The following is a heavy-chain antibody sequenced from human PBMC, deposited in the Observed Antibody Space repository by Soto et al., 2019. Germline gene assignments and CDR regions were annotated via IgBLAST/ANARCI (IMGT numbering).Heavy chain of an antibody. CDR1: GGSVSSGSYY. D-gene: IGHD3-10*01. J-gene: IGHJ6*02. Sequence: SETLSLTCTVSGGSVSSGSYYWSWIRQPPGKGLEWIGYIYYSGSTNYNPSLKSRVTISVDTSKNQFSLKLSSVTAADTAVYYCARGGITMVRGVIVPYYYYGMDVWGQGTTVTVSS. CDR3: ARGGITMVRGVIVPYYYYGMDV. V-gene: IGHV4-61*01. CDR2: IYYSGST.